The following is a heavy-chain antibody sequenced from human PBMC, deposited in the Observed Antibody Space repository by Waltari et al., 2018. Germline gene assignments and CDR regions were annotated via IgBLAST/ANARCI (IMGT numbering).Heavy chain of an antibody. D-gene: IGHD6-6*01. CDR1: AFTFSSND. CDR3: ANGAYHVSSSNWDS. CDR2: IWFDGSNQ. J-gene: IGHJ4*02. V-gene: IGHV3-33*08. Sequence: QGQRVESGGGGVQPGGSLRLSCTDSAFTFSSNDLHWVRKTPGKGLEWVAVIWFDGSNQFYADSVKGRFTISRDNSKNTAYLHMTSLRSEDTAIYYCANGAYHVSSSNWDSWGQGTLVIVSS.